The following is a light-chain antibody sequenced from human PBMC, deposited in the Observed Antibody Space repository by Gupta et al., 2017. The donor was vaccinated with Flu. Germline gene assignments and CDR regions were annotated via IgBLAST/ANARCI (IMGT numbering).Light chain of an antibody. CDR3: YSTDTSGNHRV. J-gene: IGLJ3*02. CDR2: EDR. Sequence: GQTARITCSGDALTTKYAYWYQQKSGQAPVLIIYEDRKRPSGIPERFSGSSSGTSATLTISGAQVEDEADYSCYSTDTSGNHRVFGGGTNLTVL. CDR1: ALTTKY. V-gene: IGLV3-10*01.